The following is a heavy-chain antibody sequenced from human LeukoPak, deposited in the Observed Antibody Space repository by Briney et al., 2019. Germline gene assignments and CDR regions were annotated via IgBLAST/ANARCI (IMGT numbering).Heavy chain of an antibody. Sequence: SETLSLTCTVSGGPVSSYSWSWIRQPPGKGLEWIGYFYYSGSTNYNPSLKSRVTISVDTSKSQFSLNLTSVTAADTAVYYCARTRSQAISAQYFDYWGQGTLVTVSS. D-gene: IGHD2-2*02. J-gene: IGHJ4*02. V-gene: IGHV4-59*08. CDR3: ARTRSQAISAQYFDY. CDR1: GGPVSSYS. CDR2: FYYSGST.